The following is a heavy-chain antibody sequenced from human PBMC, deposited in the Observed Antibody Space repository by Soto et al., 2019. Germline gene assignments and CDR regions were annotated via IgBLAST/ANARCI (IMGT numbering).Heavy chain of an antibody. J-gene: IGHJ4*02. CDR1: SGSFSGYY. Sequence: SETLSLTCSIYSGSFSGYYWSWIRQPPGKGLEWIGEISQSGNTNYSPSLKSRVSISIDTSKKQFSLNLASVSAADTAVYYCARAPKVSGSSQTRPDFWGQGTLVTVAS. V-gene: IGHV4-34*01. D-gene: IGHD6-6*01. CDR2: ISQSGNT. CDR3: ARAPKVSGSSQTRPDF.